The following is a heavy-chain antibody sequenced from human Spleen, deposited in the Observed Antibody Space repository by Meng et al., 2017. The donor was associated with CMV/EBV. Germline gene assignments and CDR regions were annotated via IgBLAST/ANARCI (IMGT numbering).Heavy chain of an antibody. Sequence: ASVKVSCKASGYTFTGHYLHWVRQAPGQGLEWMGWINPNSGGTYYAQKFQGRAIMTRDTSTRTAYMDLSRLRPDDTALYYCAREWRRRRYDGNYNVPDGFDIWGRGTMVTVSS. CDR1: GYTFTGHY. CDR3: AREWRRRRYDGNYNVPDGFDI. J-gene: IGHJ3*02. D-gene: IGHD1-26*01. CDR2: INPNSGGT. V-gene: IGHV1-2*02.